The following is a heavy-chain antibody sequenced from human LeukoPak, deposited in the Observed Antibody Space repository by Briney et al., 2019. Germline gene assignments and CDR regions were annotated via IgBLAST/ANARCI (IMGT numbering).Heavy chain of an antibody. CDR1: GYTFTGYY. J-gene: IGHJ6*03. V-gene: IGHV1-2*02. CDR3: ARGESEGSSWPHYYYYMDV. D-gene: IGHD6-13*01. CDR2: INPNSGGT. Sequence: ASVKVSCKASGYTFTGYYMHWVRQAPGQGLEWMGWINPNSGGTNYAQKFQGRVTMTRDTSISTAYMELSRLRSEDTAVYYCARGESEGSSWPHYYYYMDVWGKGTTVTVSS.